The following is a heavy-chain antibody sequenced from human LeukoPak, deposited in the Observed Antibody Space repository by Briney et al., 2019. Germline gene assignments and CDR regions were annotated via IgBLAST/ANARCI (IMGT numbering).Heavy chain of an antibody. CDR2: IYYSGST. Sequence: KPSETLSPTCTVSGGSITSSSYYWGWIRQPPGKGLEWIGSIYYSGSTYYNPSLKSRVTISVDTSKNQFSLKLSSVTAADTAVYYCARQVHYDGSGYHYHFDYWGQGTLVTVSS. CDR3: ARQVHYDGSGYHYHFDY. D-gene: IGHD3-22*01. V-gene: IGHV4-39*01. J-gene: IGHJ4*02. CDR1: GGSITSSSYY.